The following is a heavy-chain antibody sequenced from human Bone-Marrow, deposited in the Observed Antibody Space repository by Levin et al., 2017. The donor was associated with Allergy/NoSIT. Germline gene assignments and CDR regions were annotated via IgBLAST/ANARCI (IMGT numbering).Heavy chain of an antibody. D-gene: IGHD1-26*01. Sequence: GGSLRLSCAASGFTFSSYAMNWVRQAPGKGLEWVSSISSSGGTTDYADFVKGRFTISRDNSRNKLYLQMNSLRAEDTAVYYCAKGGIVGGINWFDPWGQGTLVTVSS. V-gene: IGHV3-23*01. CDR3: AKGGIVGGINWFDP. J-gene: IGHJ5*02. CDR2: ISSSGGTT. CDR1: GFTFSSYA.